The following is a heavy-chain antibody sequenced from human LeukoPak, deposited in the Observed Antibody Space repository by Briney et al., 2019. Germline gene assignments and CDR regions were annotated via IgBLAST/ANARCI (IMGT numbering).Heavy chain of an antibody. CDR2: IYYSGST. J-gene: IGHJ5*02. CDR3: ARAPGRNNWFDP. V-gene: IGHV4-30-4*08. CDR1: GGSISSGDYY. Sequence: SETLSLTCTVSGGSISSGDYYWSWIRQPPGMGLEWIGYIYYSGSTYYNPSLKSRVTISVDTSKNQFSLKLSSVTAADTAVYYCARAPGRNNWFDPWGQGTLVTVSS.